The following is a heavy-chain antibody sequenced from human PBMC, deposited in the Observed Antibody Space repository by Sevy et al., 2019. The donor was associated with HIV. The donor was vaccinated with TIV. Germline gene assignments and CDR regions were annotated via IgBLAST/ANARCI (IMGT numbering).Heavy chain of an antibody. V-gene: IGHV3-23*01. D-gene: IGHD2-15*01. Sequence: GGSLRLSCAASEFSFSSYAMSWVSQAPGKGLEWVSSVSGSGRYTYYADSVEGRFTISRDNSKNSLYVQMNSLRAEDTAVYFCAKGYCSGGSCPRDYYYYGMDVWGQGTTVTVSS. CDR2: VSGSGRYT. CDR3: AKGYCSGGSCPRDYYYYGMDV. CDR1: EFSFSSYA. J-gene: IGHJ6*02.